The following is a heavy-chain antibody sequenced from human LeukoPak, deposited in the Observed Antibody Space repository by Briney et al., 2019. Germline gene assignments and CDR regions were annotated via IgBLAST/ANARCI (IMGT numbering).Heavy chain of an antibody. Sequence: GGSLRLSCAASGFTFSNYGMHWVRQAPGKGLDWVAVTSHDGSNEYYADSVKGRFTISRDNSKNTLYLQVNSLRAEDTAVYYCASSPYYDSSGFYDYWGQGTLVTVSS. D-gene: IGHD3-22*01. CDR1: GFTFSNYG. CDR2: TSHDGSNE. V-gene: IGHV3-30-3*01. J-gene: IGHJ4*02. CDR3: ASSPYYDSSGFYDY.